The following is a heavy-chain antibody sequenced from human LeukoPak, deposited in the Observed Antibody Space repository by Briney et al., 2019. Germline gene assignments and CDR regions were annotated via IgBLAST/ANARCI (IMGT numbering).Heavy chain of an antibody. J-gene: IGHJ3*02. CDR3: AKLQGSGSYNGAFDI. CDR2: IDRGVGST. Sequence: GGSLRLSCAAAGFTFSIYDMSWVRQAPGKGLECVSAIDRGVGSTYYADSVKGRFTISRDNSKNMLYLQMDNLRVDDTAVYYCAKLQGSGSYNGAFDIWGQGTMVTVSS. D-gene: IGHD3-10*01. CDR1: GFTFSIYD. V-gene: IGHV3-23*01.